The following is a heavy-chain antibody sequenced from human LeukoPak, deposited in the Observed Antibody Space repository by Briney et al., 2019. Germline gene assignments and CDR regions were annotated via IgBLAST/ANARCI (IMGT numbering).Heavy chain of an antibody. CDR1: GFTFSSYG. D-gene: IGHD3-3*01. V-gene: IGHV3-33*01. CDR2: IWYDGSNK. CDR3: ARDQFGVKYYFDY. Sequence: GGSLRLSCAASGFTFSSYGMHWVRQAPGKGLEWVAFIWYDGSNKYYADSVKGRFTISRDNSKNTLYLQMNSLRAEDTAVYYCARDQFGVKYYFDYWGQGTLVTVSS. J-gene: IGHJ4*02.